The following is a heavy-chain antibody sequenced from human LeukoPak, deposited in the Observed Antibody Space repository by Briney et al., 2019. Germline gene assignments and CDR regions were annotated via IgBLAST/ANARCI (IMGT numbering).Heavy chain of an antibody. CDR2: ISGSGGST. CDR1: GFTVSSNY. J-gene: IGHJ4*02. D-gene: IGHD2-2*01. Sequence: GGSLRLSCAASGFTVSSNYMSWVRQAPGKGLEWVSAISGSGGSTWYADSVKGRFTFSRDNSKNTLYLQMNSLRAEDTAVYYCAKVSWDSTVGDYWGQGTLVTVSS. CDR3: AKVSWDSTVGDY. V-gene: IGHV3-23*01.